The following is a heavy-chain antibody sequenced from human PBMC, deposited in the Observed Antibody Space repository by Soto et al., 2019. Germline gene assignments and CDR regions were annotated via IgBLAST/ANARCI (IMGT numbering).Heavy chain of an antibody. CDR3: AREIVVVPAAHPQENWFDP. CDR2: IYYSGST. D-gene: IGHD2-2*01. Sequence: PSETLSLTCTVSGGSISSYYWSWIRQPPGKGLEWIGYIYYSGSTNYNPSLKSRVTISVDTSKNQFSLKLSSVTAADTAVYYCAREIVVVPAAHPQENWFDPWGQGTLVTVSS. V-gene: IGHV4-59*08. CDR1: GGSISSYY. J-gene: IGHJ5*02.